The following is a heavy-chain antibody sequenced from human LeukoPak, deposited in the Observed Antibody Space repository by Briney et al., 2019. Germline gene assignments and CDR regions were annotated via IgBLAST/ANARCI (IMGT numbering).Heavy chain of an antibody. CDR2: ISGDAIYI. J-gene: IGHJ4*02. Sequence: GGSLRLSCAASGFTFSSYAMTWVRQAPGKGLQWVSAISGDAIYIYYLDSVKGRFTTSRDNSKNTLFLQMNSLPADDTAVYYCAKNYGTSRPFYDSWGQGIVVTVAS. V-gene: IGHV3-23*01. CDR3: AKNYGTSRPFYDS. D-gene: IGHD4-17*01. CDR1: GFTFSSYA.